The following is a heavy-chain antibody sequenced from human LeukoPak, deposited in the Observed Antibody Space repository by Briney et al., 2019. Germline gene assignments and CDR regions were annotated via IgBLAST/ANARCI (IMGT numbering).Heavy chain of an antibody. V-gene: IGHV4-61*02. J-gene: IGHJ3*02. CDR1: GGSISSGSYY. CDR2: IYTSGST. D-gene: IGHD6-6*01. CDR3: ARQYSSSSRAFDI. Sequence: SQTLSLTCTVSGGSISSGSYYWSWIRQPAGKGLEWIGRIYTSGSTNYNPSLKSRVTISVDTSKNQFSLKLGSVTAADTAVYYCARQYSSSSRAFDIWGQGTMVTVSS.